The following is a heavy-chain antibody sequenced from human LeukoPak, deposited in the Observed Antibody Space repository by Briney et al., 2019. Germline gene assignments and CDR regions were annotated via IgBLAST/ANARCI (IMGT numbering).Heavy chain of an antibody. D-gene: IGHD6-19*01. CDR3: ARDSDMLNSGWYYFDY. CDR2: ISYDGSNK. CDR1: GFTFSSYA. Sequence: GGSLRLSCAASGFTFSSYAMHWVRQAPGKGLEWVAVISYDGSNKYYADSVKGRFTISRDNSKNTLYLQKNSLRAEDTAVYYCARDSDMLNSGWYYFDYWGQGTLVTVSS. V-gene: IGHV3-30*14. J-gene: IGHJ4*02.